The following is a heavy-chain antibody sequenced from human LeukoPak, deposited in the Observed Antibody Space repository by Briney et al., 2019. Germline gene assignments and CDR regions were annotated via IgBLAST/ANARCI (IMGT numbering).Heavy chain of an antibody. D-gene: IGHD2-2*01. Sequence: GGSLRLSCAASGFTFSSYEMNWVRQAPGKGLEWVSYISSSGSTIYYADSAKGRFTISRDNAKNSLYLQMNSLRAEDTAVYYCAREGDIVVVPAAGPFDYWGQGTLVTVSS. CDR1: GFTFSSYE. V-gene: IGHV3-48*03. CDR3: AREGDIVVVPAAGPFDY. J-gene: IGHJ4*02. CDR2: ISSSGSTI.